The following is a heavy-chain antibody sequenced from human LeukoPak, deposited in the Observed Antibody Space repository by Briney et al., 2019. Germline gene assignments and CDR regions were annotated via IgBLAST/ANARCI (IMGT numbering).Heavy chain of an antibody. V-gene: IGHV3-7*01. CDR3: ARESFAARWD. D-gene: IGHD6-6*01. J-gene: IGHJ4*02. Sequence: GGSLRLSCAASGFTFSSYSMNWVRQAPGKGLEWVANIKQDGSQKYYVDSVKGRFTISRDNANNLLYLQMNSLRAEDTAVYYCARESFAARWDWGQGTLVTVSS. CDR1: GFTFSSYS. CDR2: IKQDGSQK.